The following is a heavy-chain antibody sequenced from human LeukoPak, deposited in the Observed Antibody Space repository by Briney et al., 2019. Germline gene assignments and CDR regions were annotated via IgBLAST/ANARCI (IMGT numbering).Heavy chain of an antibody. CDR2: ISGSGGST. J-gene: IGHJ4*02. CDR3: AKFLPTHIVVANYYFDY. CDR1: GFTFSSYA. D-gene: IGHD2-21*01. V-gene: IGHV3-23*01. Sequence: PGGSLRLSCVASGFTFSSYAMSWVRQAPGKGLEWVSAISGSGGSTYYADSVKGRFTISRDNYKNTLYLQMNSLRAEDTAVYYCAKFLPTHIVVANYYFDYWGQGTLVTVSS.